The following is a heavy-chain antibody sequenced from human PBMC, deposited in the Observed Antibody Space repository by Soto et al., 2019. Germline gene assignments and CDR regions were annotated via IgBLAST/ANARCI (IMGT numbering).Heavy chain of an antibody. V-gene: IGHV3-23*01. CDR3: AHPRGYGVFDAYDI. D-gene: IGHD4-17*01. CDR1: GFTFSTYA. Sequence: EVQLLESGGGLVQPGGSLRLSCAASGFTFSTYAMSWVRQAPGKGLEWVSALSASGGSTYYTDSVKGRFTISRGNSMNALYLQMNSLRIEDTAVYYCAHPRGYGVFDAYDIWGQGTMVTVSS. J-gene: IGHJ3*02. CDR2: LSASGGST.